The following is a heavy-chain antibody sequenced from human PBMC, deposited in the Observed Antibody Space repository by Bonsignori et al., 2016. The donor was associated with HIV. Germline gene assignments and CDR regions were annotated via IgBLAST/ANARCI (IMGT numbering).Heavy chain of an antibody. CDR2: INHSGST. CDR3: ARVMNLLWFGEYPTEVDP. CDR1: GGSFSGYY. D-gene: IGHD3-10*01. V-gene: IGHV4-34*01. J-gene: IGHJ5*02. Sequence: SQTLSLTCAVYGGSFSGYYWSWIRQPPGKGLEWIGEINHSGSTNYNPSLKSRVTISVDTSKNQFSLKLSSVTAADTAVYYCARVMNLLWFGEYPTEVDPWGQGTLVTVSS.